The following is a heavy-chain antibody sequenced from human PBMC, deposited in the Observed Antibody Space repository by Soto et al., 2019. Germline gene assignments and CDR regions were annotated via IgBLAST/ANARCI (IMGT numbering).Heavy chain of an antibody. CDR1: GGTFSSYS. CDR3: ARVPAYCYGASCYSFSGHNGSYYMDV. CDR2: IIPILAIA. Sequence: QVQLVQSGAEVKKPGSSVKVSCEASGGTFSSYSISWVRQAPGQGLEWMGRIIPILAIANYAQKFQGRVTITADKSTRTAYMEMNSLRSEDTAVYYCARVPAYCYGASCYSFSGHNGSYYMDVWGKGTTVTVSS. D-gene: IGHD2-15*01. J-gene: IGHJ6*03. V-gene: IGHV1-69*02.